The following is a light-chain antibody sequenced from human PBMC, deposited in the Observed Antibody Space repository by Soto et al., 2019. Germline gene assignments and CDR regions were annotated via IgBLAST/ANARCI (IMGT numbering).Light chain of an antibody. V-gene: IGKV3-15*01. CDR3: QQYKNWPPYT. CDR2: GAF. J-gene: IGKJ2*01. CDR1: QSVSSN. Sequence: EIVMTQSPATLSVSPGETATLSCRASQSVSSNLAWYQQQPGQAPRLLIYGAFTRATGIPARFSGSGSGTEFTLTISSLQSEDFALYYCQQYKNWPPYTFGQGTKLEIK.